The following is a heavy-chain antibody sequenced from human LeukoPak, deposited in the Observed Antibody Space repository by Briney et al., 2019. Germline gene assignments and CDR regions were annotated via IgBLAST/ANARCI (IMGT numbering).Heavy chain of an antibody. D-gene: IGHD3-10*01. Sequence: SVKVSCKASGGTFSSYAISWVRQAPGQGLEWMGGIIPMFGTANYAQKFQGRVTIATDESTTTAYMEMSSLRSEDTAVYYCARGYYYGSESYWHTKWFDPWGQGTLVTVSS. CDR3: ARGYYYGSESYWHTKWFDP. V-gene: IGHV1-69*05. J-gene: IGHJ5*02. CDR2: IIPMFGTA. CDR1: GGTFSSYA.